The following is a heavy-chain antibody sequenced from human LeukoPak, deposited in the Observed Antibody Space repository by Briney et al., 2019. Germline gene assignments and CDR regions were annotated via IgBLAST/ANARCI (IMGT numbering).Heavy chain of an antibody. V-gene: IGHV3-30*02. D-gene: IGHD1-26*01. J-gene: IGHJ3*02. Sequence: GGSLRLSCAASGFTFSSYGMHWVRQAPGKGLEWVAFIRYDGSNKYYADSVKGRFTISRDNSKNTLYLQMNSLRAEDTAVYYCARMYSGSYSAFDIWGQGTMVTVSS. CDR1: GFTFSSYG. CDR3: ARMYSGSYSAFDI. CDR2: IRYDGSNK.